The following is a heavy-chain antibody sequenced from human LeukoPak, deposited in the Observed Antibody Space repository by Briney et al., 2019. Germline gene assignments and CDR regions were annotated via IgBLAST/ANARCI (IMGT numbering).Heavy chain of an antibody. CDR3: ARGRRTDFHYYNYMDV. CDR2: IVGSDGST. CDR1: GFSFSCYA. J-gene: IGHJ6*03. V-gene: IGHV3-23*01. Sequence: PGGSLPLSCVASGFSFSCYAMNWVRQAAGKGLDWVSGIVGSDGSTYHADSVRGRFTISRDNSKNTLYLHMNSLSGEDTAVYYCARGRRTDFHYYNYMDVWGKGTAVTVSS. D-gene: IGHD3-3*01.